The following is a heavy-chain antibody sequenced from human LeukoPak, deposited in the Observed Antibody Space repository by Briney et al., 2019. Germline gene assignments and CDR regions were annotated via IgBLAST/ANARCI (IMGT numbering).Heavy chain of an antibody. CDR2: IHYSGST. CDR1: GGSISSYY. CDR3: ARAGDYYDSSGYFDY. D-gene: IGHD3-22*01. Sequence: SETLSLTCTVSGGSISSYYWSWIRQPPGKGLEWIGYIHYSGSTNYNPSLKSRVTISVDTSKNQFSLKLSSVTAADTAVYYCARAGDYYDSSGYFDYWGQGTLVTVSS. V-gene: IGHV4-59*01. J-gene: IGHJ4*02.